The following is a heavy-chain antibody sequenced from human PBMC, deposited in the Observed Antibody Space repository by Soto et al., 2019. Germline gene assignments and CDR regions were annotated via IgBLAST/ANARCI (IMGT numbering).Heavy chain of an antibody. CDR3: ARDGLRRSGWYYYGMDV. Sequence: PGGSLRLSCAASGFTVSSNYMSWVRQAPGKGLEWVSVIYSGGSTSYADSVKGRFTISRDNSKNTLYLQMNSLRAEDTAVYYCARDGLRRSGWYYYGMDVWGQGTTVTVSS. V-gene: IGHV3-53*01. CDR2: IYSGGST. CDR1: GFTVSSNY. D-gene: IGHD6-19*01. J-gene: IGHJ6*02.